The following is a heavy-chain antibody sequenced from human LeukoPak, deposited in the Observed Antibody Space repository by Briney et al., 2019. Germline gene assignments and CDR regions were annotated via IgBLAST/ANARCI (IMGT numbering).Heavy chain of an antibody. Sequence: PGESLKTSCKGSGYSFSSYWIGWVRQMPGKGLEWMGLINAADSDTRYSPSFQGQVLISVDKSISTAYLQWGNLKATDTALYYCARLPCTGGSCSKTFDYWGQGTLVTVYS. CDR3: ARLPCTGGSCSKTFDY. D-gene: IGHD2-15*01. V-gene: IGHV5-51*01. CDR1: GYSFSSYW. CDR2: INAADSDT. J-gene: IGHJ4*02.